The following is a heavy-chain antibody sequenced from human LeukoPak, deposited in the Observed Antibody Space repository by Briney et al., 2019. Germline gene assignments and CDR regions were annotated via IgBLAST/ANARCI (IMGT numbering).Heavy chain of an antibody. CDR1: GGSFSGYY. V-gene: IGHV4-34*01. CDR3: ARGRILWFGELLYANWFDP. J-gene: IGHJ5*02. CDR2: INHSGST. D-gene: IGHD3-10*01. Sequence: PSETLSLTCAVYGGSFSGYYWSWIRQPPGKGLEWIGEINHSGSTNYNPSLKSRVTISVDTSKNQFSLKLSSVTAADTAVYYCARGRILWFGELLYANWFDPWGQGTLVTVSS.